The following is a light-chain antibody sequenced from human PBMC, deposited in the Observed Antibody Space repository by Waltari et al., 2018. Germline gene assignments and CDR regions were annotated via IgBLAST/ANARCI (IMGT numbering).Light chain of an antibody. CDR2: EDS. CDR1: SSNTGHHY. CDR3: GTWDSSLSGAV. V-gene: IGLV1-51*02. Sequence: QSVLTQPPSVSASPGQSVTISCSGGSSNTGHHYVSWYRQFPGTAPKLLIYEDSERPSGIPGRFSGSKSGTSATLDITGLQAGDEADYYCGTWDSSLSGAVFGGGTHLTVL. J-gene: IGLJ7*01.